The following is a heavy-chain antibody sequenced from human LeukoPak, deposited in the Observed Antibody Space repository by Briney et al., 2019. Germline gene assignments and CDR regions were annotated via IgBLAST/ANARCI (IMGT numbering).Heavy chain of an antibody. CDR2: IYYSGST. CDR3: ARVGYYGSGSPLFAY. V-gene: IGHV4-39*07. D-gene: IGHD3-10*01. J-gene: IGHJ4*02. Sequence: SETLSLTCTVSGGSISSSSYYWGWIRQPPGKGLEWIGSIYYSGSTYYNPSLKSRVTISVDTSKNQFSLKLSSVTAADTAVYYCARVGYYGSGSPLFAYWGQGTLVTVSS. CDR1: GGSISSSSYY.